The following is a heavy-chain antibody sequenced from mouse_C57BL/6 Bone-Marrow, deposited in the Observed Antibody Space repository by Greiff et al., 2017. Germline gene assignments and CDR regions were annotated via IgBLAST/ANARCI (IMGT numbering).Heavy chain of an antibody. CDR3: ARDGYYVDYFDY. V-gene: IGHV1-81*01. CDR2: IYPRSGNT. Sequence: QVQLQQSGAELARPGASVKLSCKASGYTFTSYGISWVKQRTGQGLEWIGEIYPRSGNTYYNEKFKGKATLTADKSSSTAYMELRSLTSEDSAVYFCARDGYYVDYFDYWGRGTTLTVSS. CDR1: GYTFTSYG. J-gene: IGHJ2*01. D-gene: IGHD2-3*01.